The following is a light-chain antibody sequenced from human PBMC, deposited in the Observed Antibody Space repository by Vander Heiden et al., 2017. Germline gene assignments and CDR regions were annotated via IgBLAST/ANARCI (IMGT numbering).Light chain of an antibody. Sequence: QSALTQPASVSGSPGQSITISCTGTSSDVGGYNYVSWYQQHPGKAPKLIIYDVFKRPSGVSNRFSGSKSGNTASLTISGLQAEDEADYYCCSYTTSTTRIFGGGTKLTVL. CDR3: CSYTTSTTRI. V-gene: IGLV2-14*01. J-gene: IGLJ2*01. CDR2: DVF. CDR1: SSDVGGYNY.